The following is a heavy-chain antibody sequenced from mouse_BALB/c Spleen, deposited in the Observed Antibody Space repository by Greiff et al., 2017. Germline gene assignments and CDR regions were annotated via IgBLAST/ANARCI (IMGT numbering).Heavy chain of an antibody. D-gene: IGHD2-3*01. Sequence: VQLQQSGPGLVKPSQSLSLTCTVTGYSITSDYAWNWIRQFPGNKLEWMGYISYSGSTSYNPSLKSRISITRDTSKNQFFLQLNSVTTEDTATYYCATIYDGYYNAMDYWGQGTSVTVSS. J-gene: IGHJ4*01. V-gene: IGHV3-2*02. CDR3: ATIYDGYYNAMDY. CDR1: GYSITSDYA. CDR2: ISYSGST.